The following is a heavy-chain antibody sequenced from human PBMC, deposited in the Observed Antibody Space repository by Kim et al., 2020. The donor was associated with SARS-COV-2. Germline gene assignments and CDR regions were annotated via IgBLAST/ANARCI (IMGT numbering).Heavy chain of an antibody. D-gene: IGHD3-10*01. V-gene: IGHV4-30-4*01. CDR2: IYYSGST. CDR3: ARGVLRGTPSPYFDS. Sequence: SETLSLTCTVSGASIHTGDYYWSWIRQPPGKGLEWMGYIYYSGSTYNNPSLESRVTMSINTSNNQFSLQLDSVTATDTAVYYCARGVLRGTPSPYFDSWGQGSLVTVSS. J-gene: IGHJ4*02. CDR1: GASIHTGDYY.